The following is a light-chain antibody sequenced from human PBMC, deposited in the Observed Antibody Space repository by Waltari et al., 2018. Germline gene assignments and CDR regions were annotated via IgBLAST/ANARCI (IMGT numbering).Light chain of an antibody. Sequence: QSALTQPASVSGSPGQSITISCTGTSSDVGFYNYVSWYQQHPGKAPKLMIYDVSERPSWVSNRFSGSKSGNTASLTISGVQAEEGADYYCNSYAGSSSWVFGGGTKLTVL. J-gene: IGLJ3*02. CDR2: DVS. V-gene: IGLV2-14*01. CDR3: NSYAGSSSWV. CDR1: SSDVGFYNY.